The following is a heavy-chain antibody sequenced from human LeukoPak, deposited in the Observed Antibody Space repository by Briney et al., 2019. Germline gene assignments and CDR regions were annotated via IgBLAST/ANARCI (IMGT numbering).Heavy chain of an antibody. CDR1: GFTFSNAW. CDR3: TREREPTLWFGEFDAFDI. CDR2: IKSKTDGGTT. D-gene: IGHD3-10*01. Sequence: PGGSLRLSCAASGFTFSNAWMSWVRQAPGKGLEWVGRIKSKTDGGTTDYAAPVKGRFTISRDDSKNTLYLQMISLKTEDTAVYYCTREREPTLWFGEFDAFDIWGQGTMVTVSS. J-gene: IGHJ3*02. V-gene: IGHV3-15*01.